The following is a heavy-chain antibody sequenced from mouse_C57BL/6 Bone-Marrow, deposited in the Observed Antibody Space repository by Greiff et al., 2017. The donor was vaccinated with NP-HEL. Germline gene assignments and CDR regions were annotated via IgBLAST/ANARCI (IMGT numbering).Heavy chain of an antibody. Sequence: QVQLQQPGAELVMPGASVKLSCKASGYTFTSYWMHWVKQRPGQGLEWIGEIDPSDSYTNYNQKFKGKSTLTVDKSSSTAYMQLSSLTSEDSAVYYCALIPHYFDYWGQGTLSQSPQ. CDR2: IDPSDSYT. CDR1: GYTFTSYW. CDR3: ALIPHYFDY. V-gene: IGHV1-69*01. J-gene: IGHJ2*01.